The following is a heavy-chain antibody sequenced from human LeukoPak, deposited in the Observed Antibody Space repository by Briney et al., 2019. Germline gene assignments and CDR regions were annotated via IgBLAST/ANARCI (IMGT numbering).Heavy chain of an antibody. CDR3: ARRRAATIDY. V-gene: IGHV4-34*01. J-gene: IGHJ4*02. CDR2: INHSGST. CDR1: GGSFSGYD. Sequence: PSESLSLACAVYGGSFSGYDWSWIRQPPWKGLEWSGEINHSGSTNYNPSLKSRVTISVDKSKNQFSLKLSSVTAADTAVYYCARRRAATIDYWGQGTLVTVSS. D-gene: IGHD6-25*01.